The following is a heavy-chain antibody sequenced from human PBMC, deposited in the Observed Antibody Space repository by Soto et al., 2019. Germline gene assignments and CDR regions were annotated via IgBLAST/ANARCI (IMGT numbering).Heavy chain of an antibody. CDR1: GYTFTSNG. V-gene: IGHV1-18*01. J-gene: IGHJ4*02. Sequence: ASVKVSCKASGYTFTSNGISWVRQAPGQGFEWMGWISAYNGNTKYAQKLQDRVSMTTDTSTSTAYMELRSLRSDDTAVYYCARLRGCSGYDALSYLDSWGQGTLVTVSS. CDR2: ISAYNGNT. D-gene: IGHD5-12*01. CDR3: ARLRGCSGYDALSYLDS.